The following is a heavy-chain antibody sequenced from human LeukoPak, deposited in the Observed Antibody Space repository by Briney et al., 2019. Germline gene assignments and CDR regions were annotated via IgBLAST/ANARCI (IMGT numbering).Heavy chain of an antibody. J-gene: IGHJ4*02. CDR1: GYTFTSFG. D-gene: IGHD2-21*01. CDR3: ARNDSGGYDY. V-gene: IGHV1-18*01. Sequence: GASVKVSCKASGYTFTSFGISWVRQAPGQGLEWMGWISTYNGYAKYAQNVQGRVTTTTDTSTSTAYMELRSLRSDDTAVYYCARNDSGGYDYWGQGTLVTVSS. CDR2: ISTYNGYA.